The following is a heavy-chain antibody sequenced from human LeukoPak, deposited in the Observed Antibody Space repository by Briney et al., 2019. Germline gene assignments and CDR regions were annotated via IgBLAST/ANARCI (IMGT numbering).Heavy chain of an antibody. CDR1: GGPNSGYY. D-gene: IGHD2-2*01. V-gene: IGHV4-59*01. CDR2: IYYSGNP. J-gene: IGHJ4*02. CDR3: ARVLPPGYSDY. Sequence: SETLSLTCIVSGGPNSGYYWSWIRRPPGKGLEWIGYIYYSGNPNYNPPLKSRLTISIDTSKNQFSLHLSSVTAADTAVYYCARVLPPGYSDYWGQGTLVTISS.